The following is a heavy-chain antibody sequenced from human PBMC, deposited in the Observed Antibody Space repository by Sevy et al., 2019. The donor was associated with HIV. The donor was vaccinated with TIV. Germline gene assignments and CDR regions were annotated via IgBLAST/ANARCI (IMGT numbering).Heavy chain of an antibody. CDR3: ARDLRRITMIVGGFDY. CDR1: AFTFSSYS. Sequence: GGSLRLSCSGSAFTFSSYSMFWVRQAPGKGLEWVGAISYDGSTKYYADSVKGRFTISRDNSKNTLYLQMHSLRTEDTAEYYCARDLRRITMIVGGFDYWGQGTLVTVSS. J-gene: IGHJ4*02. D-gene: IGHD3-22*01. CDR2: ISYDGSTK. V-gene: IGHV3-30-3*01.